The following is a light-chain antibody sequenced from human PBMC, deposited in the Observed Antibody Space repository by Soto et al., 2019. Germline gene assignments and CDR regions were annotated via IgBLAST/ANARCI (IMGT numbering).Light chain of an antibody. CDR3: SSYAGSNNLV. CDR2: EVS. J-gene: IGLJ2*01. V-gene: IGLV2-8*01. Sequence: QSALTQPPSASGSPGQSVTISCTGTSSDVGGYTYDSWYQQHPGKAPKLLIYEVSKRPSGVPDRFSGSKSGNTASLTVSGLKAEDEDDYYCSSYAGSNNLVFGGGTKLTVL. CDR1: SSDVGGYTY.